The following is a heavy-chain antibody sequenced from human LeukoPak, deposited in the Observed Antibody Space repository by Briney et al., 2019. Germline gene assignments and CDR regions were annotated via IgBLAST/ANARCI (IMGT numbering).Heavy chain of an antibody. V-gene: IGHV4-31*03. CDR1: GGSISSGGYY. J-gene: IGHJ4*02. CDR3: ARVIDDSSGGPFDY. Sequence: SQTLSLTCNVSGGSISSGGYYWSWIRQHPGKGLEWIGCIYYSGSTYYNPSLKSRVTISVDTSKNQFSLKLSSVTAADTAVYYCARVIDDSSGGPFDYWGQGTLVTVSS. D-gene: IGHD3-22*01. CDR2: IYYSGST.